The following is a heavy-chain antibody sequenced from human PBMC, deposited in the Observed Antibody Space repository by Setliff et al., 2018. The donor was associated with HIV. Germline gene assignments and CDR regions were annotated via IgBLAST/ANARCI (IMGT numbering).Heavy chain of an antibody. D-gene: IGHD1-1*01. V-gene: IGHV2-70*01. CDR2: IAWDDDK. CDR3: ARMPAWNTATRNGFDV. CDR1: GSLLNSGGVC. J-gene: IGHJ3*01. Sequence: SGPTLVNPTQTLTLTCTFSGSLLNSGGVCVSWIRQPPGKALEWLALIAWDDDKSYSTSLKTRLSISKDTSRSQVVLTLTNLEPGDTATYFCARMPAWNTATRNGFDVWGQGTEVTVSS.